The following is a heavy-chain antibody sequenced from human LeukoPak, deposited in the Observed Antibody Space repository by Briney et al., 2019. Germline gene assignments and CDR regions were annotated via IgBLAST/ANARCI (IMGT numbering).Heavy chain of an antibody. CDR2: ISSSSSYI. J-gene: IGHJ6*03. V-gene: IGHV3-21*01. Sequence: TGGSLRLSCAASGFTFSSCSMNGVRQAPGKGLEWVSFISSSSSYIYYADSVKGRFTISRHNAKNSLYLQMNSLRAEDTAVYYCARDHDWDYMDVWGKGTTVTVSS. CDR1: GFTFSSCS. CDR3: ARDHDWDYMDV. D-gene: IGHD3-9*01.